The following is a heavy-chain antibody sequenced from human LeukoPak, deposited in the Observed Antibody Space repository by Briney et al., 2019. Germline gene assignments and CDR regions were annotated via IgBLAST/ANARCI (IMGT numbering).Heavy chain of an antibody. CDR1: GFTFSSYW. Sequence: GGSLRLSCAASGFTFSSYWVSWVRQAPGKGLEWVANIKQDGSEKYYVDSVKGRFTISRDNAKNSLYLQMNSLRAEDTAVYYCAKSRSGYYEDYWGQGTLVTVSS. V-gene: IGHV3-7*01. D-gene: IGHD3-22*01. CDR2: IKQDGSEK. CDR3: AKSRSGYYEDY. J-gene: IGHJ4*02.